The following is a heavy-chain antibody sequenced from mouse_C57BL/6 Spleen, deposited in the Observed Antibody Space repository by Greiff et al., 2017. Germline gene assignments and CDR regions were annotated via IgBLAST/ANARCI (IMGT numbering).Heavy chain of an antibody. J-gene: IGHJ4*01. CDR3: ARYDYERPMDY. CDR1: GYSFTGYY. V-gene: IGHV1-42*01. CDR2: INPSTGGT. D-gene: IGHD2-4*01. Sequence: EVQLKESGPELVKPGASVKISCKASGYSFTGYYMNWVKQSPEKSLEWIGEINPSTGGTTYNQKFKAKATLTVDKSSSTAYMQLKSLTSEDSAVYYCARYDYERPMDYWGQGTSVTVSS.